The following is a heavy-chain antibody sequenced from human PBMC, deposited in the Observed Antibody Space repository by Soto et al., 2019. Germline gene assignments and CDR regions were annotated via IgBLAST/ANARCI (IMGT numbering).Heavy chain of an antibody. CDR2: IYHSGST. CDR1: GYSISWGYY. CDR3: ASGSSGWYVFGY. V-gene: IGHV4-38-2*01. Sequence: GTLFLTCAFSGYSISWGYYWCCIRQPPGKGLEWIGSIYHSGSTYYNPSLKSRVTISVDTSKNQFSLKLSSVTAADTAVYYCASGSSGWYVFGYWGQGTLVTVSS. D-gene: IGHD6-19*01. J-gene: IGHJ4*02.